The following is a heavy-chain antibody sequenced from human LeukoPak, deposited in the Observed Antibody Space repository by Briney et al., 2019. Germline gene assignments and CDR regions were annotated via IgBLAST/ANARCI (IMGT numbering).Heavy chain of an antibody. CDR1: GFTFSSFE. D-gene: IGHD1-26*01. CDR3: ARDPYSGGYWNYYYYYMDV. J-gene: IGHJ6*03. Sequence: GGSLRLSCAASGFTFSSFEMNWVRQAPGEGLEWLSHISTSGTTTYYATSVKGRFTISRDNAKNSLFLQMNSLTAEDTAVYYCARDPYSGGYWNYYYYYMDVWGKGTTVTISS. V-gene: IGHV3-48*03. CDR2: ISTSGTTT.